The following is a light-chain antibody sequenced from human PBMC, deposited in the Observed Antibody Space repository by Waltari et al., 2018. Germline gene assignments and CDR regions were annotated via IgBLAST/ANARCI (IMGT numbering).Light chain of an antibody. CDR3: SSYISSSTLEL. J-gene: IGLJ2*01. Sequence: QSALTQPASVSGSPGQSITISCTGPSSDVGGYNYVSWYQQHPGTAPKLLFYDVSNRPSGVSNRFSGSKSGNTASLTISGLQAEDEADYYCSSYISSSTLELFGGGTSLTVL. CDR2: DVS. CDR1: SSDVGGYNY. V-gene: IGLV2-14*03.